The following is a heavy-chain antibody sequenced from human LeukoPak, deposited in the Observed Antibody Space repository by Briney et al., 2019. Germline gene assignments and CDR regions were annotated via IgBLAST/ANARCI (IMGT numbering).Heavy chain of an antibody. CDR1: GYSISSGYY. CDR3: AKQGRRMGYDFWSGYRHFDY. D-gene: IGHD3-3*01. V-gene: IGHV4-38-2*01. Sequence: SETLSLTCAVSGYSISSGYYWGWIRQPPGKGLEWIGSIYYTGSTYYKPSLKSRVTISVDTSKNQFSLKLSSVTAADTAIYYCAKQGRRMGYDFWSGYRHFDYWGQGTLVTVSS. CDR2: IYYTGST. J-gene: IGHJ4*02.